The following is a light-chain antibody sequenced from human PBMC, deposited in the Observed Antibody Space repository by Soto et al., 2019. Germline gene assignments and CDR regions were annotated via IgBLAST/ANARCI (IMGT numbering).Light chain of an antibody. Sequence: ERVMTQSPSTLSVSPGERSTLACRPSQSVRSNLAWYQQKPAQAPRLVXYAASTRATGIPDRFSGSVSGTEFTPTISSLQSEDFAVYYCQQYNEWPPFTFGQGTRLEIK. V-gene: IGKV3-15*01. CDR1: QSVRSN. CDR2: AAS. J-gene: IGKJ5*01. CDR3: QQYNEWPPFT.